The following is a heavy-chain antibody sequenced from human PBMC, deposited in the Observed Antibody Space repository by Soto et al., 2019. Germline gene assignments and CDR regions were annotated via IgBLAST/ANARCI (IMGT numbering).Heavy chain of an antibody. D-gene: IGHD3-10*01. CDR1: GGSVSSGSYY. CDR2: IYYSGST. CDR3: ARGGITMVRGADYGMDV. Sequence: PSETLSLTCTVSGGSVSSGSYYWSWIRQPPGKGLEWIGYIYYSGSTNYNPSLKSRVTISVDTSKNQFSLKLSSVTAADTAVYYCARGGITMVRGADYGMDVWGQGTTGTAP. V-gene: IGHV4-61*01. J-gene: IGHJ6*02.